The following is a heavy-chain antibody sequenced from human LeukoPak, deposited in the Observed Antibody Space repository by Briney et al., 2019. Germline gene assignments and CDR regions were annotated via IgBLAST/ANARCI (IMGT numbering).Heavy chain of an antibody. CDR3: ARDRGAVAGPYFDY. D-gene: IGHD6-19*01. V-gene: IGHV3-21*01. CDR1: GFTFSSYS. J-gene: IGHJ4*02. Sequence: GGSLRLSCAASGFTFSSYSMNWLRQAPGKGLEWVSSISSSSSYIYYGDSVKGRFTISRDNAKNSLYLQMNSLRAEDTAVYYCARDRGAVAGPYFDYWGQGTLVTVSS. CDR2: ISSSSSYI.